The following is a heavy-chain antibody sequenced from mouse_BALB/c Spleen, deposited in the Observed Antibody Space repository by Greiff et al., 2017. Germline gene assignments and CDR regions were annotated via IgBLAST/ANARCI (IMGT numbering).Heavy chain of an antibody. V-gene: IGHV14-3*02. D-gene: IGHD2-3*01. CDR1: GFNIKDTY. J-gene: IGHJ4*01. CDR3: ARRDGYYEGAMDY. CDR2: IDPANGNT. Sequence: EVQLQQSGAELVKPGASVKLSCTASGFNIKDTYMHWVKQRPEQGLEWIGRIDPANGNTKYDPKFQGKATITADTSSNTAYLQLSSLTSEDTAVYYCARRDGYYEGAMDYWGQGTSVTVSS.